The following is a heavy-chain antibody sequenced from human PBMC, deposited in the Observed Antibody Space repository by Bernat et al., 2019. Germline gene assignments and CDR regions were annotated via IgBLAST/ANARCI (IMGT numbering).Heavy chain of an antibody. J-gene: IGHJ4*02. CDR1: GFTFSSYA. D-gene: IGHD2-15*01. V-gene: IGHV3-30*01. Sequence: QVQLVESGGGVVQPGRSLRLSCAASGFTFSSYAMHWVRQAPGKGLEWVAVISYDGSNKYYADSVKGRFTISRDNSKNTLYLHMNSLRAEDTAVYYCARDGLGGSCYYWGQGTLVTVSS. CDR3: ARDGLGGSCYY. CDR2: ISYDGSNK.